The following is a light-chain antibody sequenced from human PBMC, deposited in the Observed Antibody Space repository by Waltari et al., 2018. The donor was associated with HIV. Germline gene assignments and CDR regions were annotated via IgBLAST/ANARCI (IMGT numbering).Light chain of an antibody. Sequence: QSVLTQPPSVSAAPGQRVTISCSGSSSNIGIGYVSWYQQLPGTAPRLLIYDTDKRPSGIPDRFSGSRSGTSATLAIAGLQTGDEADYYCGTWDTSLSGGLFGGGTKLTVL. CDR1: SSNIGIGY. CDR3: GTWDTSLSGGL. J-gene: IGLJ2*01. CDR2: DTD. V-gene: IGLV1-51*01.